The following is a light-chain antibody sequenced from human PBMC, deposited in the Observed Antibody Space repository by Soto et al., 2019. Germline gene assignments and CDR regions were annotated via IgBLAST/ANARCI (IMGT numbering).Light chain of an antibody. CDR3: QQFNSYPIT. CDR2: DVS. V-gene: IGKV1-13*02. CDR1: QGIRGA. J-gene: IGKJ5*01. Sequence: AIQLTQSPSSLSASVGDRVTITCRASQGIRGALAWYQQRPGKPHKMLIYDVSKLERGVTARFSGSDSVTHFTLTTSSLQPEDFATYYCQQFNSYPITFGQGTRLEIK.